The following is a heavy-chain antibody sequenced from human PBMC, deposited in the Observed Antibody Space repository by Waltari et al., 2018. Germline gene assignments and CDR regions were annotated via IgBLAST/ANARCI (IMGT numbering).Heavy chain of an antibody. Sequence: EVHLLESGGGLVRPGGSLGISCAASGSPFSTYSVYCVRQAPGKGLEWISRISSSVSSAYYTDSVKGRFTISRDNSKNTLYLEMNSLRVEDTATYYCAKRGGTGPVAVSGIHCDYWGQGTLVTVSS. D-gene: IGHD1-26*01. J-gene: IGHJ4*02. CDR3: AKRGGTGPVAVSGIHCDY. CDR2: ISSSVSSA. V-gene: IGHV3-23*01. CDR1: GSPFSTYS.